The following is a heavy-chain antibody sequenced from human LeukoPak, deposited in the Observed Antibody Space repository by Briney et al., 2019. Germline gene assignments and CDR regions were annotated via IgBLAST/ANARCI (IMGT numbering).Heavy chain of an antibody. Sequence: GGSLRLSCAASGFTFSSYSMSWVRQPPGKGLEWVSLTSGSGDTTYYADSVKGRFTISRDNSKNTLYLQMNSLRAEDTAVYYCANLRKSLWIPEFDYWGQGTLVTVSS. CDR3: ANLRKSLWIPEFDY. J-gene: IGHJ4*02. D-gene: IGHD1-1*01. CDR1: GFTFSSYS. V-gene: IGHV3-23*01. CDR2: TSGSGDTT.